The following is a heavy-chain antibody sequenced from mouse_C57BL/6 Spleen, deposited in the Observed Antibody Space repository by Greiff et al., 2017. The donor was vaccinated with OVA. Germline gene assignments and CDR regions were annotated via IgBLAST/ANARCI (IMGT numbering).Heavy chain of an antibody. CDR2: IDPSDSYT. D-gene: IGHD2-4*01. CDR1: GYTFTSYW. CDR3: ARSSVDYWYFDV. Sequence: QVQLQQPGAELVKPGASVKLSCKASGYTFTSYWMQWVKQRPGQGLEWIGEIDPSDSYTNYNQNFKDKATLTVDTSSSTAYMQLSSLTSEDSAVYYCARSSVDYWYFDVWGTGTTVTVSS. J-gene: IGHJ1*03. V-gene: IGHV1-50*01.